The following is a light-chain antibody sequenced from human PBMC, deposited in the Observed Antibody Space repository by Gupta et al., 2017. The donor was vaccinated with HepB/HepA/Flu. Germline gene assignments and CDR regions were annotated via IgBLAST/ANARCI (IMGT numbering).Light chain of an antibody. CDR2: DVS. V-gene: IGLV2-14*01. J-gene: IGLJ1*01. CDR1: SSYVGGYNY. Sequence: QSPLTQPASMSGPPGPSLTFRCTGTSSYVGGYNYVSWFQQHPGKAPKLMITDVSNRPAGVSNRLSGSKSGNTASLIISGLQAEDEADYYCSSYTSSSTQVFGTGTKVTVL. CDR3: SSYTSSSTQV.